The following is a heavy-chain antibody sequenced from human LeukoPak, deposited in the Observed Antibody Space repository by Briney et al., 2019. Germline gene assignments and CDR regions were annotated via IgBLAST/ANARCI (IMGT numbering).Heavy chain of an antibody. CDR1: GGSISSSNW. Sequence: SGTLSLTCAVSGGSISSSNWWSSVRQPPGKGLEWTGEIYHSGSTNYNPSLKSRVTISVDKSKNQFSLKLSSVTAADTAVYYCARATTDYYGSGESFDIWGQGTMVTVSS. CDR2: IYHSGST. J-gene: IGHJ3*02. V-gene: IGHV4-4*02. D-gene: IGHD3-10*01. CDR3: ARATTDYYGSGESFDI.